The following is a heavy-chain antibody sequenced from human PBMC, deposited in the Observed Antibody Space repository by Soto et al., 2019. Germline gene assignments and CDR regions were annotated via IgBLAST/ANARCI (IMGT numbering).Heavy chain of an antibody. CDR2: ISGSGGSP. D-gene: IGHD2-15*01. V-gene: IGHV3-23*01. J-gene: IGHJ5*02. CDR3: AKARCTSNTCYVPDH. CDR1: GFTFSGHT. Sequence: EVQLLESGGGLVQPGGSLRLSCAASGFTFSGHTMSWVRQAPGKGLEWVSAISGSGGSPSYADSVQGRFTISRDNPKNTLYLQMSSLRVEDTAIYYCAKARCTSNTCYVPDHWGQGTLVTVSS.